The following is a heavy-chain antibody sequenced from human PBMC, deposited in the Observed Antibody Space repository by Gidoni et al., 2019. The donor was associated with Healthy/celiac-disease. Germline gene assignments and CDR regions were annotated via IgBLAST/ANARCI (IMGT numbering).Heavy chain of an antibody. V-gene: IGHV4-34*01. CDR3: ARVAMVRETDLFYYYYYGMDV. CDR1: GGSFSGYY. D-gene: IGHD3-10*01. CDR2: INHSGST. Sequence: QVQLQQWGAGLLKPSETLSLTCAVYGGSFSGYYWSWIRQPPGKGLEWIGEINHSGSTNYNPSLKGRVTISVDTSKNQFSLKLSSVTAADTAVYYCARVAMVRETDLFYYYYYGMDVWGQGTTVTVSS. J-gene: IGHJ6*02.